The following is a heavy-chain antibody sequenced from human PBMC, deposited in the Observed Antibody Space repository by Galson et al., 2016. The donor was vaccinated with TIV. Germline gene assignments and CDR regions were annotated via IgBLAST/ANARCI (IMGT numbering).Heavy chain of an antibody. CDR1: GYRFSTSW. V-gene: IGHV5-51*03. Sequence: QSGAEVKKSGESLKISCKGSGYRFSTSWIGWVRQMPGKGLEWMGIIFPGDSETRYSPSFQGQVTISADKSISTAYVQWSSLKASDTAMYYCAGLGDSGGHYFTDSFDIWGQGTTVTVSS. D-gene: IGHD3-22*01. J-gene: IGHJ3*02. CDR3: AGLGDSGGHYFTDSFDI. CDR2: IFPGDSET.